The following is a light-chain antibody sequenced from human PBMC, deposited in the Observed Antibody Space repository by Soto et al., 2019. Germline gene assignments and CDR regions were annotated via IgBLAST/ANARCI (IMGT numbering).Light chain of an antibody. CDR1: SSDSGFHKY. CDR2: EVT. CDR3: SSYGGSYNSVA. J-gene: IGLJ2*01. V-gene: IGLV2-8*01. Sequence: QSALTQHPSASGSPGQSVTISCTGSSSDSGFHKYVAWYQHHPGQAPKLLIYEVTKRPSGVPDRFSASKSGNTASLTVSGLQSDYEAVYYCSSYGGSYNSVAFGGGTKLTVL.